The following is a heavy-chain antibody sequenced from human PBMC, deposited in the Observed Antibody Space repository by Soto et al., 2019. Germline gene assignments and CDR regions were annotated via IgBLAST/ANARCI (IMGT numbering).Heavy chain of an antibody. CDR3: AKAGDWNYVYDF. V-gene: IGHV3-74*01. Sequence: AGGSLRLSCAASGFTFTHYRIHWVRQAPGKGLVWVSRVNSDGSSTNYADAVKGRFTISRDNSKNMAYLQMNNLTVEDTGVYYCAKAGDWNYVYDFWGQGTLFTVSS. D-gene: IGHD1-7*01. CDR1: GFTFTHYR. CDR2: VNSDGSST. J-gene: IGHJ4*02.